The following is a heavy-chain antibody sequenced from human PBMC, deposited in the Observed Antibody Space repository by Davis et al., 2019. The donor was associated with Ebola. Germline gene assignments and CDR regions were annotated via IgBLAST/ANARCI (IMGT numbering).Heavy chain of an antibody. J-gene: IGHJ4*02. CDR1: GYTFISYG. CDR2: SSAYNGNT. V-gene: IGHV1-18*01. CDR3: ARNYYGSGSYYNADY. D-gene: IGHD3-10*01. Sequence: ASVKVSCKASGYTFISYGISWVRQAPGQGLEWMGWSSAYNGNTNYAQKLQGRVTMTTDTSTSTAYMELRSLRSDDTAVYYCARNYYGSGSYYNADYWGQGTLVTVSS.